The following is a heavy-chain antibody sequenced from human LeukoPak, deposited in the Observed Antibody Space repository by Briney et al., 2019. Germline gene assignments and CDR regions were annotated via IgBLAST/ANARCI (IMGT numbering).Heavy chain of an antibody. CDR3: ARPHTVLYNWFDP. CDR2: INPNSGGT. D-gene: IGHD4-11*01. V-gene: IGHV1-2*06. CDR1: GYTFTGYY. Sequence: ASVKVSCKASGYTFTGYYMHWVRQAPGQGLEWMGRINPNSGGTNYAQRFQGRVTMTRDTSISTAYMELSRLRSDDTAVYYCARPHTVLYNWFDPWGQGTLVTVSS. J-gene: IGHJ5*02.